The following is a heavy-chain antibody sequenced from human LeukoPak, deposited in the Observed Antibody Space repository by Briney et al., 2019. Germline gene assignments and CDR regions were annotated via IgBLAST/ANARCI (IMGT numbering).Heavy chain of an antibody. CDR2: FDPEDGET. J-gene: IGHJ3*02. Sequence: ASVKVSCKVSGYTLTELSMHWVRQAPGKGLEWMGGFDPEDGETIYAQKFQGRVTMTEDTSTDTAYMELSSLRSEDTAVYYCAAYYCGGDCYFLDALDIWGQGTMVTVSS. V-gene: IGHV1-24*01. CDR3: AAYYCGGDCYFLDALDI. D-gene: IGHD2-21*01. CDR1: GYTLTELS.